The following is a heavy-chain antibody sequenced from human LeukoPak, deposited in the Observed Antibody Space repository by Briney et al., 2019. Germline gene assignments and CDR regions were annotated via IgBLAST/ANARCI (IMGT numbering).Heavy chain of an antibody. CDR2: IYPGDSDT. D-gene: IGHD3-10*01. CDR1: GYSFTSYW. J-gene: IGHJ4*02. CDR3: ARHAQFGEFPYYFDY. V-gene: IGHV5-51*01. Sequence: GESLKISCKGSGYSFTSYWIGWVRQMLGKGLEWMGIIYPGDSDTRYSPSFQGQVTISADKSISTAYLQWSSLKASDTAMYYCARHAQFGEFPYYFDYWGQGTLVTVSS.